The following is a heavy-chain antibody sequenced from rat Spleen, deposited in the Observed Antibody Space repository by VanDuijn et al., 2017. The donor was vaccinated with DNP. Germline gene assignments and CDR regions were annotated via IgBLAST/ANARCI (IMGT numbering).Heavy chain of an antibody. J-gene: IGHJ2*01. V-gene: IGHV3-3*01. CDR2: INSAGST. CDR3: AVQLGVFDF. CDR1: GYSITSNFK. D-gene: IGHD5-1*01. Sequence: EVQLQESGPGLVKPSQSLALTCSVTGYSITSNFKWSWIRKFPGNKLEWLGYINSAGSTDYNPSLKSRISITRDTSKKQFFLQVSSVSSEDSGTYYCAVQLGVFDFWGQGVMVTVSS.